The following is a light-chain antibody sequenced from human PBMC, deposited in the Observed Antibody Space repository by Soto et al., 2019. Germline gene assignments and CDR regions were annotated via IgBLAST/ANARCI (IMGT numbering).Light chain of an antibody. CDR2: GAS. CDR3: QQYNNWPRT. J-gene: IGKJ1*01. Sequence: IAITPSPSGLSGSPGDRASLSCRASHSVSSNLAWYQQKPGQAPRLLFYGASTRATGIPARFSGSGSGTEFTLTISSLQSEDFAVYYCQQYNNWPRTFGQGTKVDIK. CDR1: HSVSSN. V-gene: IGKV3-15*01.